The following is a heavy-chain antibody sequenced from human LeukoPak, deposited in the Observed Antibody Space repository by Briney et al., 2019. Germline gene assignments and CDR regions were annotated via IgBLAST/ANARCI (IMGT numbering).Heavy chain of an antibody. CDR3: ARTGGYGRLRWFDS. J-gene: IGHJ5*01. CDR2: IYQSGNT. V-gene: IGHV4-30-2*01. Sequence: SETLSLTCAVSGGSLSSRDYSWSWIRQPPGKGLECIGYIYQSGNTYYNPSLKSRVIISADRSNNQFSLKLTSVTAADTAVYYCARTGGYGRLRWFDSWGQGAQVTVSS. D-gene: IGHD5-12*01. CDR1: GGSLSSRDYS.